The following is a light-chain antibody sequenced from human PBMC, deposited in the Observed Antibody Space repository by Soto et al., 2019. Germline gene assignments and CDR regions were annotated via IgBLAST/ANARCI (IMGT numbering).Light chain of an antibody. CDR2: DAS. J-gene: IGKJ4*01. CDR3: QQYNDYPLT. CDR1: QSISTW. Sequence: DIQMTQSPSTLSASVGDRVTITCRASQSISTWLAWYRQKPGMAPKLLIYDASGLESGVPSRFSGSGSGTEFTLTISSLQPDDFATYYCQQYNDYPLTFGGGTKVEIK. V-gene: IGKV1-5*01.